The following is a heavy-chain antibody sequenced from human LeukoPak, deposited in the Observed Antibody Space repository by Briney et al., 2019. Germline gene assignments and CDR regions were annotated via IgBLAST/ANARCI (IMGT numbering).Heavy chain of an antibody. J-gene: IGHJ6*03. CDR1: GGSISSYY. D-gene: IGHD3-10*01. CDR3: ARSISHYYGSGSYQYYFYYMDV. Sequence: SETLSLTCTVSGGSISSYYWSWIRQPPGKGLEWVGYIYYSGSTNYNPSLKSRVTISVDTSKNQFSLKLSSVTAADTAVYHCARSISHYYGSGSYQYYFYYMDVWGKGTTVTISS. CDR2: IYYSGST. V-gene: IGHV4-59*01.